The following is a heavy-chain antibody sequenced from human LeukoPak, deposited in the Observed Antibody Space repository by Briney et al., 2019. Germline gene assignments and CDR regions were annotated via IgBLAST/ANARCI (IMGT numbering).Heavy chain of an antibody. Sequence: ASVKVSCKASGYTFTSYGISWVRQAPGQGLEWMGWISAYNGNTNYAQKLQGRVTMTTDTSTSTAYMELRSLRSDDTAVYYCARDRRYCSGGSCYYNWFDPWGQGTLVTVSS. CDR1: GYTFTSYG. D-gene: IGHD2-15*01. V-gene: IGHV1-18*01. J-gene: IGHJ5*02. CDR2: ISAYNGNT. CDR3: ARDRRYCSGGSCYYNWFDP.